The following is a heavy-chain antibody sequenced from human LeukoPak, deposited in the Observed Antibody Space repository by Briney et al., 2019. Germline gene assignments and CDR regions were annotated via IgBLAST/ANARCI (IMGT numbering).Heavy chain of an antibody. CDR2: ISSDGIST. Sequence: GGSLRLSCAASGFTFSGSWMHWVRQAPGTGLVWVSRISSDGISTIYADSVKGRFTISRDNAKNTLYLQMNSLRAEDTAVYYCTRDITLTRGGRSDYWGQGTLVTVSA. CDR3: TRDITLTRGGRSDY. J-gene: IGHJ4*02. D-gene: IGHD3-10*01. CDR1: GFTFSGSW. V-gene: IGHV3-74*01.